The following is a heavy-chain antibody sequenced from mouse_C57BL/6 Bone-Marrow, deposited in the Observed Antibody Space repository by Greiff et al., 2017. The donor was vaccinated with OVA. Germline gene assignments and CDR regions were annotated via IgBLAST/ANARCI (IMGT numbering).Heavy chain of an antibody. V-gene: IGHV1-52*01. CDR2: IDPSDSET. J-gene: IGHJ2*01. D-gene: IGHD2-1*01. CDR3: ARVNFYYGNLYYFDY. Sequence: QVQLKQPGAELVRPGSSVKLSCKASGYTFTSYWMHWVKQRPIQGLEWIGNIDPSDSETHYNQKFKDKATLTVDKSSSTAYMQLSSLTSEDSAVYYCARVNFYYGNLYYFDYWGQGTTLTVSS. CDR1: GYTFTSYW.